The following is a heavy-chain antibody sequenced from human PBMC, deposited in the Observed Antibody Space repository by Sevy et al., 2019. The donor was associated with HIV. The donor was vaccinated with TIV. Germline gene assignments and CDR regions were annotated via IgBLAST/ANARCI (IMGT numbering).Heavy chain of an antibody. D-gene: IGHD2-15*01. CDR1: GGSISSSSYY. CDR3: ARQGWSVVVVAASGNGLDV. V-gene: IGHV4-39*01. J-gene: IGHJ6*02. Sequence: SETLSLTCTVSGGSISSSSYYWAWIRQPPGKGLEWTGSIYYSGSTYYNPSLKSRVTISVDTSKNQFALKVTSVTAADTAVYYCARQGWSVVVVAASGNGLDVWGQGTTVTVSS. CDR2: IYYSGST.